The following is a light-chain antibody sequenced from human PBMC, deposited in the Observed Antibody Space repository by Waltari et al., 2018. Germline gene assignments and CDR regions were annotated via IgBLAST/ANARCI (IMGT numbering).Light chain of an antibody. CDR1: QSISSW. V-gene: IGKV1-5*03. Sequence: DIQMTQSPSTLSASVGDRVTITCRASQSISSWVAWYQQKPGTAPKLLICKASTLETGVPSRFSGSGFGTEFTLTISSLQPDDFATYYGQQYNTYSAFGPGTKVDI. CDR2: KAS. J-gene: IGKJ3*01. CDR3: QQYNTYSA.